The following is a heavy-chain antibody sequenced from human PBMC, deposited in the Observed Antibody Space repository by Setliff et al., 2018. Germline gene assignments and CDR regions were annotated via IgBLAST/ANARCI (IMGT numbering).Heavy chain of an antibody. J-gene: IGHJ4*02. D-gene: IGHD1-1*01. CDR1: GFTFRSYS. V-gene: IGHV3-48*01. CDR2: ISSSSSTV. CDR3: ATWDGKYSRY. Sequence: GGSLRLSCAASGFTFRSYSMKWVRQAPGKGLEWVSYISSSSSTVYYADSVKGRFTISRDNAKNLLYLQMNSLRAEDTAVYYCATWDGKYSRYWGQGTLVTVSS.